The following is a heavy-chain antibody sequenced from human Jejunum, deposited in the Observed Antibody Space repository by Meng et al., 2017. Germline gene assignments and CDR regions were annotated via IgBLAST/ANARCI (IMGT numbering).Heavy chain of an antibody. D-gene: IGHD1-14*01. J-gene: IGHJ6*02. CDR2: ISDDESRK. CDR3: GRDLSGGGLDV. CDR1: GFTFSGYG. Sequence: GESLKISCAVSGFTFSGYGMNWVRQAPGKGLEWVAAISDDESRKHYVDSVKGRFTISRDNSKSTLYLQMDSLRPEDTAMYFCGRDLSGGGLDVWGQGTTVTVSS. V-gene: IGHV3-30*03.